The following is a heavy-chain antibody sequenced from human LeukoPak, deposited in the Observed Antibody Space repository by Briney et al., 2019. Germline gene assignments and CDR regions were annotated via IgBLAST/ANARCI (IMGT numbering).Heavy chain of an antibody. D-gene: IGHD3/OR15-3a*01. V-gene: IGHV4-59*12. Sequence: SETLSLTCTVSGGSISSYYWSWIRQPPGKGLEWIGYIYYGGSTNYNPSLKSRVTISVDTSKNQFSLQLNSVTPEDTAVYYCARGGLISLANTPLGAFDIWGQGTMVSVSS. CDR2: IYYGGST. CDR1: GGSISSYY. CDR3: ARGGLISLANTPLGAFDI. J-gene: IGHJ3*02.